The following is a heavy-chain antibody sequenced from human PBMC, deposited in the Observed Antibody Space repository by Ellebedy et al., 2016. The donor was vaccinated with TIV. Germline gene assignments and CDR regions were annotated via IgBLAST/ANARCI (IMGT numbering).Heavy chain of an antibody. V-gene: IGHV3-33*01. J-gene: IGHJ4*02. CDR1: GFTFSSYG. CDR3: ARDGVLTGYIDY. Sequence: GESLKISCAASGFTFSSYGMHWVRQAPGKGLEWVAVIWYDGSNKYYADSVKGRFTISRDNSKNTLYLQMNSLRAEDTAVYYCARDGVLTGYIDYWGQGTLVTVSS. D-gene: IGHD3-9*01. CDR2: IWYDGSNK.